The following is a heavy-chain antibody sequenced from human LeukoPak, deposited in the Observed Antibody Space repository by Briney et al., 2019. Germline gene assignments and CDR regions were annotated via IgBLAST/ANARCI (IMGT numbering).Heavy chain of an antibody. V-gene: IGHV4-39*07. D-gene: IGHD6-13*01. CDR3: ARDRFSIAAAGTSGRWFDP. CDR2: IYYSGST. CDR1: GGSISSSSYY. J-gene: IGHJ5*02. Sequence: SETLSLTCTVSGGSISSSSYYWGWIRQPLGKGLEWIGSIYYSGSTYYNPSLKSRVTISVDTSKNQFSLKLSSVTAADTAVYYCARDRFSIAAAGTSGRWFDPWGQGTLVTVSS.